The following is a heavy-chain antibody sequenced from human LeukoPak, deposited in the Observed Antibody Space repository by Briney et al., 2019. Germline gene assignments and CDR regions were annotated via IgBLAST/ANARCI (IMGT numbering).Heavy chain of an antibody. V-gene: IGHV4-34*01. Sequence: SETLSLTCAVYGGSFSGYYWIWIRQPPGKGLEWIGEINHSGSTNYNPSLKSRVTISVDTSKNQFSLKLSSVTAADTAVYYCARRPAPFHNYPPMGWFDPWGQGTLVTVSS. CDR3: ARRPAPFHNYPPMGWFDP. CDR2: INHSGST. CDR1: GGSFSGYY. J-gene: IGHJ5*02. D-gene: IGHD4-11*01.